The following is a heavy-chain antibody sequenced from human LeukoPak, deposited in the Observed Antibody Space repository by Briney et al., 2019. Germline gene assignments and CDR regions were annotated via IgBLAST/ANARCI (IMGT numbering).Heavy chain of an antibody. V-gene: IGHV4-31*03. CDR1: GGSISSGGYY. D-gene: IGHD2-21*02. Sequence: PSQTLSLTCTVSGGSISSGGYYWSWIRQHPGKGLEWIGYIYYSGSPYYNPSLKSRVTISVDTSKNQFSLKLSSVTAADTAVYYCARSSVVTTNPAASYYYYGMDVWGQGTTVTVSS. J-gene: IGHJ6*02. CDR2: IYYSGSP. CDR3: ARSSVVTTNPAASYYYYGMDV.